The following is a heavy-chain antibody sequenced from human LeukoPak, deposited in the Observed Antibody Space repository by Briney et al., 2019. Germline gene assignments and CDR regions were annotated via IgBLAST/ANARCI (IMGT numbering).Heavy chain of an antibody. J-gene: IGHJ4*02. CDR2: IKQAGSEK. D-gene: IGHD3-10*01. CDR1: GFMFSSYW. Sequence: GGSLRLSCAASGFMFSSYWMTWVRQAPGKGLGWVANIKQAGSEKYYVDSVKGRFTISRDNAKNSLYLQTNSLRAEDTAVYYCARSIKGDSDHWGQGTLVTVSS. V-gene: IGHV3-7*02. CDR3: ARSIKGDSDH.